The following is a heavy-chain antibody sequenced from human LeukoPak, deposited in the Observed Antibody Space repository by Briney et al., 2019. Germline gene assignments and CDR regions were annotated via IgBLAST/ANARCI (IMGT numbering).Heavy chain of an antibody. V-gene: IGHV3-21*01. CDR1: GFTFSNYS. CDR3: ARDYYGSGRLICY. Sequence: PGGSLRLSCAASGFTFSNYSMKLVRQAPGKGLEWVSSISSSSSYIYYADSVKGRFTISRDNAKNSLYLQMNSLRAEDTAVYYCARDYYGSGRLICYWGQGTLVTVSS. D-gene: IGHD3-10*01. J-gene: IGHJ4*02. CDR2: ISSSSSYI.